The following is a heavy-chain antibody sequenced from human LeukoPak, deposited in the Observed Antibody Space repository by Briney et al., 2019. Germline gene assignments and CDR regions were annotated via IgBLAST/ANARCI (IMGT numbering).Heavy chain of an antibody. CDR1: GGSISSTIYY. Sequence: SETLSLTCTVSGGSISSTIYYWGWIRQPPGKGLEWIGSIYYRGSTYYNPSLKSRVAISVDTSKNQFSLKLSSVTAADTAVYYCARDRYYYGSEIQQFDYWGQGTLVTVSS. CDR2: IYYRGST. V-gene: IGHV4-39*07. D-gene: IGHD3-10*01. CDR3: ARDRYYYGSEIQQFDY. J-gene: IGHJ4*02.